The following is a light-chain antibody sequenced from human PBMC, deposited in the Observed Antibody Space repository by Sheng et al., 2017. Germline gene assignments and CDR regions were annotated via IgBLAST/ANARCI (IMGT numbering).Light chain of an antibody. J-gene: IGKJ1*01. Sequence: DIQMTQSPSTLSASVGDRVTITCRASQSISSWLAWYQQKPGKAPKLLIYKASSLESGVPSRFSGSGSGTEFTLTISSLQPDDFATYYCQQYNSYXTFGQGTKVEIK. CDR2: KAS. CDR1: QSISSW. CDR3: QQYNSYXT. V-gene: IGKV1-5*03.